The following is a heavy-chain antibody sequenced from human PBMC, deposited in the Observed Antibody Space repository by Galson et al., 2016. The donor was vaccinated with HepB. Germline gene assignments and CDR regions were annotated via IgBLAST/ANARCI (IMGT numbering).Heavy chain of an antibody. V-gene: IGHV6-1*01. CDR2: TYRGSN. D-gene: IGHD2-15*01. CDR3: ARGAYSSFDT. CDR1: GDSVSNNHVA. Sequence: CAISGDSVSNNHVAWSWIRQSPSRGLEWLGRTYRGSNQYAASMRGRIATNSDTSTNQFSLQLSSVTPEDTGLYYCARGAYSSFDTWGQGTMVTVSS. J-gene: IGHJ3*02.